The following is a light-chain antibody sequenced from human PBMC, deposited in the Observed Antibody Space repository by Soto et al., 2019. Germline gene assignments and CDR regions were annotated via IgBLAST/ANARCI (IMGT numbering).Light chain of an antibody. CDR2: DVT. CDR3: SSLTRSDTWV. J-gene: IGLJ3*02. V-gene: IGLV2-11*01. Sequence: QSALTQPRSVSGSPGQSVTISCTGTSSDVGGYDYVSWFQHHPGKVPKLMIYDVTKRPSGVPDRFSASKSGNTASLTISGLHAEDEADYFCSSLTRSDTWVIGGGTKVTVL. CDR1: SSDVGGYDY.